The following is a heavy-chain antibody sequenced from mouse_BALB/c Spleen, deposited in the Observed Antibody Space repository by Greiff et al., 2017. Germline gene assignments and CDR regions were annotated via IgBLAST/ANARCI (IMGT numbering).Heavy chain of an antibody. Sequence: QVQLQQPGAELVRPGASVKLSCKASGYTFTSYWINWVKQRPGQGLEWIGNIYPSDSYTNYNQKFKDKATLTVDKSSSTAYMQLSSPTSEDSAVYYCTRSGLEGAMDYWGRGTSVTVSS. CDR1: GYTFTSYW. V-gene: IGHV1-69*02. CDR2: IYPSDSYT. CDR3: TRSGLEGAMDY. D-gene: IGHD3-1*01. J-gene: IGHJ4*01.